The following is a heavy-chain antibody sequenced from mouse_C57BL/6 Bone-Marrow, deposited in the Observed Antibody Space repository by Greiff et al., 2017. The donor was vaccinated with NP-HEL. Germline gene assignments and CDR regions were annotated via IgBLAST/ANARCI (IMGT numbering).Heavy chain of an antibody. CDR3: ARHRSTTVDDWYFDV. J-gene: IGHJ1*03. V-gene: IGHV5-12*01. CDR1: GFTFSDYY. Sequence: EVQLVESGGGLVQPGGSLKLSCAASGFTFSDYYMYWVRQTPEKWLEWVAYISTGGGSTYYPDTVKGQFTISRDNAKNTLYLQKIRLKSEDTAMYYGARHRSTTVDDWYFDVWGTGTTVTVSS. CDR2: ISTGGGST. D-gene: IGHD1-1*01.